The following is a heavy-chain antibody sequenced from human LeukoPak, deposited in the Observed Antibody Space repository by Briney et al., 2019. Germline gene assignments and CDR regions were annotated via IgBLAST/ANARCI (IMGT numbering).Heavy chain of an antibody. CDR2: ISGSGGST. CDR1: RFTFSSYA. Sequence: GGSLTLSCLVSRFTFSSYAISWVRQAPGKGLEWVSAISGSGGSTYYADSVKGRFTISRDNSMDTLYLQMNSLRAEDTAVYYCAKDDDNGYGQTFDYWGQGTLVTVSS. V-gene: IGHV3-23*01. D-gene: IGHD5-12*01. J-gene: IGHJ4*02. CDR3: AKDDDNGYGQTFDY.